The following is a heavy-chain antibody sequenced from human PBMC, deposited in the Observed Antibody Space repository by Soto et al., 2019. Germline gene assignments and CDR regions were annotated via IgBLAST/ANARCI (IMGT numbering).Heavy chain of an antibody. CDR2: SYYSGST. J-gene: IGHJ5*01. V-gene: IGHV4-39*01. CDR1: GGSISSSSYY. Sequence: QLQLQESGPGLVKPWETLSLTCTVSGGSISSSSYYWGWIRQPPGKGLEWIGSSYYSGSTYYNPSLKSRVTISVDTSKNQFSLKLSSVTAADTAVYYCARRNGDSRVKSWFDSWGQGTLVTVSS. D-gene: IGHD6-19*01. CDR3: ARRNGDSRVKSWFDS.